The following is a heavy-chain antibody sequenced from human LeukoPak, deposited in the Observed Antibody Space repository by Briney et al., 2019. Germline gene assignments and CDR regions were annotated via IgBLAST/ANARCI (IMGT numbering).Heavy chain of an antibody. V-gene: IGHV4-38-2*02. J-gene: IGHJ3*02. CDR2: IYHSGNT. CDR1: GDSISSGYY. CDR3: ARRRITMVRGARSDAFDI. D-gene: IGHD3-10*01. Sequence: SETLSLTCTVSGDSISSGYYWGWIRQPPGKGLEWIGSIYHSGNTYYNPSLKSRVTISVDTSKNQFSLKLSSVTAADTAVYYCARRRITMVRGARSDAFDIWGQGTMVTVSS.